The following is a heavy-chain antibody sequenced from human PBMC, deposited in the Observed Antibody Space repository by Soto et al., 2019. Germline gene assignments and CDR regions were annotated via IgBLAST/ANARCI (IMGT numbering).Heavy chain of an antibody. V-gene: IGHV3-30*18. Sequence: QVQLVESGGGVVQPGRSLRLSCAASGFTFSSYGMHWVRQAPGKGLEWVAVISYDGSNKYYADSVKGRFTITRDNSKSTLYLQMISLRAEDTAVYYCAKGPRVVVGVAFDYWGQGTLVTVSS. CDR3: AKGPRVVVGVAFDY. D-gene: IGHD2-15*01. CDR2: ISYDGSNK. J-gene: IGHJ4*02. CDR1: GFTFSSYG.